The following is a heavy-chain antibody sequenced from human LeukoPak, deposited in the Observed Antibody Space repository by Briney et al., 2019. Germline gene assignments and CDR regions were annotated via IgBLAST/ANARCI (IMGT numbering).Heavy chain of an antibody. CDR1: GFTFNSYA. CDR3: ARAANWNDGGFDY. CDR2: VSLTGGTT. J-gene: IGHJ4*02. V-gene: IGHV3-23*01. D-gene: IGHD1-1*01. Sequence: GGSLRLSCAASGFTFNSYAINWVRQAPGKGLEWVSTVSLTGGTTYHADSVKGRFTISRDNSKNTVYLQMNSLRAEDTAVYYCARAANWNDGGFDYWGQGTLVTVSS.